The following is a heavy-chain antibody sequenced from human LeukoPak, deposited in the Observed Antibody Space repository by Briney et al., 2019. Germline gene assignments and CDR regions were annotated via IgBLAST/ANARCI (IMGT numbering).Heavy chain of an antibody. V-gene: IGHV3-23*01. CDR3: AKGAYYYDDAFDI. D-gene: IGHD3-22*01. J-gene: IGHJ3*02. CDR1: GFTFYMYT. CDR2: MCGTAGCT. Sequence: PGGSLRLSCQASGFTFYMYTMSWVRQAPGKGLEWVASMCGTAGCTFYPDSVKGRFTISRDNSKNVLYLRMNSLTAEDTAIYYCAKGAYYYDDAFDIWGQGTMVTVSS.